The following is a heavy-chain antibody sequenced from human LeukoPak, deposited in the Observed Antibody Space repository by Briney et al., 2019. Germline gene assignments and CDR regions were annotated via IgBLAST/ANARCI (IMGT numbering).Heavy chain of an antibody. CDR2: IYWNDDK. D-gene: IGHD6-13*01. V-gene: IGHV2-5*01. J-gene: IGHJ4*02. CDR3: AHRGIADQSYYFDY. CDR1: GFSLSTSGVG. Sequence: SGPTLVNPTQTLTLTCTFSGFSLSTSGVGVGWIRQPPGKALEWLALIYWNDDKRYSPSLNSRLTITRDTSRNQVVLTMTNMDPVDTATYYCAHRGIADQSYYFDYWGQGTLVTVSS.